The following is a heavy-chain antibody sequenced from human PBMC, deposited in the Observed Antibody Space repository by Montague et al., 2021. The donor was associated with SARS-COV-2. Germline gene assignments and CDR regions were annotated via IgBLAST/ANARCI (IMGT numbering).Heavy chain of an antibody. V-gene: IGHV4-61*01. J-gene: IGHJ4*02. CDR2: IYYTGST. CDR3: ARISGITSWYYDY. Sequence: SETLSLTCTVSGGSVSSGSYYWSWIRQPPGKGLQSIGYIYYTGSTNHNPSLQSQVTISVDSSKNQFSVRLSFVTAADTAVYYCARISGITSWYYDYWGQGTLVTVSS. D-gene: IGHD1-14*01. CDR1: GGSVSSGSYY.